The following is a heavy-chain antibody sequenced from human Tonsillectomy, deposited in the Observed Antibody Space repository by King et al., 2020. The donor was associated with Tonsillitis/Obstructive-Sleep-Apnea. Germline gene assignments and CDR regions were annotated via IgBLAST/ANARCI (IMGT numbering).Heavy chain of an antibody. D-gene: IGHD3-3*01. CDR3: ARLSVAYYDFWSGYYTSNYFDY. CDR1: GGSISSSSYC. CDR2: IYYSGST. J-gene: IGHJ4*02. Sequence: QLQESGPGLVKPSETLSLTCTVSGGSISSSSYCWGWIRQPPGKGLEWIGSIYYSGSTYYNPSLKSRVTMSVDTSKNQFSLKLSSVTAADTAVYYCARLSVAYYDFWSGYYTSNYFDYWGQGTLVTVSS. V-gene: IGHV4-39*01.